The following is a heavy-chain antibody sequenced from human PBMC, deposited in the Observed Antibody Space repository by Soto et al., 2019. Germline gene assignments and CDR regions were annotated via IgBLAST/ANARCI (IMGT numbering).Heavy chain of an antibody. Sequence: QITLKESGPTLVKPTQTLTLTCIFSGFSLSTSGVGVAWIRQPPGKALEWLAVIYWDDDKRYSPSLKSRLTITKDTSKNQVVLAMTNMDPVDTATYYCAHSCSCGGCYPNYYYGMDVWGQGTTVTVSS. J-gene: IGHJ6*02. D-gene: IGHD2-15*01. CDR2: IYWDDDK. CDR1: GFSLSTSGVG. V-gene: IGHV2-5*02. CDR3: AHSCSCGGCYPNYYYGMDV.